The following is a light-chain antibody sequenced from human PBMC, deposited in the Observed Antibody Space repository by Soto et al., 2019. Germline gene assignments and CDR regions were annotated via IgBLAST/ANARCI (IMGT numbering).Light chain of an antibody. CDR1: QGIKDY. CDR3: QQYGSLSWT. V-gene: IGKV3-20*01. Sequence: EIVMTQSPATLSVSPGERATLSCRASQGIKDYVAWFQQKPGQAPRLLIYGASSRATGIPDRFSGSGSGTDFTLTISRLEPEDFAVYYCQQYGSLSWTFGQGTKVDI. J-gene: IGKJ1*01. CDR2: GAS.